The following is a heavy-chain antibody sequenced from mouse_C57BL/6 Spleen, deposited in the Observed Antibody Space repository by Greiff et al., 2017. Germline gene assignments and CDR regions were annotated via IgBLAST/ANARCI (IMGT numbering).Heavy chain of an antibody. CDR3: ARGEKGSFDY. CDR1: GYTFTSYG. V-gene: IGHV1-81*01. Sequence: QVHVKQSGAELARPGASVKLSCKASGYTFTSYGISWVKQRTGQGLEWIGEIYPRSGNTYYNEKFKGKATLTADKSSSTAYMELRSLTSEDSAVYFCARGEKGSFDYWGQGTTLTVSS. J-gene: IGHJ2*01. CDR2: IYPRSGNT.